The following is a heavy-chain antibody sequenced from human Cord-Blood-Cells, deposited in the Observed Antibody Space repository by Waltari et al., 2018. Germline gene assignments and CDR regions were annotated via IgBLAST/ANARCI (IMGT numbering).Heavy chain of an antibody. V-gene: IGHV3-53*04. D-gene: IGHD1-26*01. CDR1: GLTVSSHY. J-gene: IGHJ2*01. CDR2: IYSGGST. CDR3: ARVVGRGRYFDL. Sequence: EVQLVESGGGLVQTGGSLRLSCAASGLTVSSHYMSWVRQAPGKGLEWVSVIYSGGSTYYADSVKGRLTISRHNSKNTLYLQMNSLRAEDTAVYYCARVVGRGRYFDLWGRGTLVTVSS.